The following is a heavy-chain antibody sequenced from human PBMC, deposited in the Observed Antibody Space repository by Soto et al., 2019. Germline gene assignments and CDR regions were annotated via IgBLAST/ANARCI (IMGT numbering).Heavy chain of an antibody. J-gene: IGHJ6*02. V-gene: IGHV3-23*01. CDR2: INDSGGDT. CDR3: ARGSGRQVYNYYGMDV. CDR1: GFTFSNYD. D-gene: IGHD3-10*01. Sequence: PGGSLRLSCAASGFTFSNYDMTWIRQAPGKGLEWVSTINDSGGDTYFADSVKGRFTISRDDSKNTLYLRMNSLRAEDTAVYYCARGSGRQVYNYYGMDVWGQGTTVTVSS.